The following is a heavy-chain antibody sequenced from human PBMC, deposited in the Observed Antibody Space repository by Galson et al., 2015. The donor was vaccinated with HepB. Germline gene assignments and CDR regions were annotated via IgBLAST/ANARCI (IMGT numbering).Heavy chain of an antibody. CDR2: INPSGGST. J-gene: IGHJ6*02. V-gene: IGHV1-46*03. CDR1: GYTFTSYY. Sequence: SVKVSCKASGYTFTSYYMHWVRQAPGQGLEWMGIINPSGGSTSYAQKFQGRVTMTRDTSTSTVYMELSSLRSEDTAVYYCARDWVVVVAANYYYGMDVWGQGTTVTVSS. D-gene: IGHD2-15*01. CDR3: ARDWVVVVAANYYYGMDV.